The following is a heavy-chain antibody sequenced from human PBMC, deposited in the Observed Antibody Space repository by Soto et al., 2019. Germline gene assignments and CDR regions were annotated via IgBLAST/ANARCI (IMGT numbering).Heavy chain of an antibody. CDR2: IGASGDIT. CDR1: GFSFTNFA. Sequence: PGGSLRLSCAASGFSFTNFAMSWVRQAPGKGLEWVAGIGASGDITWYADSVKSRLSISRDNSKNTLYLQLNSLRFEDTAVYYCAKDDFTDRGDDYFDYWGPGTLVTV. V-gene: IGHV3-23*01. D-gene: IGHD2-21*02. J-gene: IGHJ4*02. CDR3: AKDDFTDRGDDYFDY.